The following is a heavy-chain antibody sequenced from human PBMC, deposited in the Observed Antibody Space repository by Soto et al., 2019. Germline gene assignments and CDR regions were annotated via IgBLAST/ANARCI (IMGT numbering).Heavy chain of an antibody. V-gene: IGHV4-39*01. CDR2: IFYSGST. CDR1: GDSISSSSYY. CDR3: ARVKPSTGMDV. Sequence: SETLSLTCTVSGDSISSSSYYWGWIRQSPGKGLEWIGSIFYSGSTYYNPSLRSRVTISVVTSKNQSSLKLSSVTAADTAVYYCARVKPSTGMDVWGQGTTVTVSS. J-gene: IGHJ6*02.